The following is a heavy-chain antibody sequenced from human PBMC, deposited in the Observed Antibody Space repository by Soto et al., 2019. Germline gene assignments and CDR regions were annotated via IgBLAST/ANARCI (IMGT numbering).Heavy chain of an antibody. CDR3: ARDHQTYSYGQNYFDY. Sequence: PGGSLRLSCAASGFTFSSYVMHWVRQSPGKGLEWVAVIWYDGSNKYYADSVKGRFTISRDNSKNTLYLQMNSLRAEDTAVYYCARDHQTYSYGQNYFDYWGQGTLVTVSS. J-gene: IGHJ4*02. V-gene: IGHV3-33*01. D-gene: IGHD5-18*01. CDR2: IWYDGSNK. CDR1: GFTFSSYV.